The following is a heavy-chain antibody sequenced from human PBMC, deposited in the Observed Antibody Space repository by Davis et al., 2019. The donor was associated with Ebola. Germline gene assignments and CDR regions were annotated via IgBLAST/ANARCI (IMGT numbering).Heavy chain of an antibody. J-gene: IGHJ4*02. Sequence: GESLKISCVVSGFDFDNSWMTWVRQAPGKGLEWVANMNGRGRLTNHVDSVKGRFTISRDNPQKSLYLEMNSLRVEDTAIYFCATDNWGPALWGQGTLLTVSS. V-gene: IGHV3-7*01. CDR2: MNGRGRLT. CDR1: GFDFDNSW. CDR3: ATDNWGPAL. D-gene: IGHD7-27*01.